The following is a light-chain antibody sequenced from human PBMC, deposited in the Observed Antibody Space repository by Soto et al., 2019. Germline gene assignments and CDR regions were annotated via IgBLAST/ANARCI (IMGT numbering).Light chain of an antibody. J-gene: IGLJ2*01. Sequence: QSALTQPASVSGSPGQSITISCTGTSSDVGSYNLVSWYQQHPGTAPKLMIYEGSKRPSGVSNRSSGSKSGNTASLTISGLQAEDEADYDCCSYAGSSTLVFGGGTKLTVL. CDR2: EGS. CDR3: CSYAGSSTLV. CDR1: SSDVGSYNL. V-gene: IGLV2-23*01.